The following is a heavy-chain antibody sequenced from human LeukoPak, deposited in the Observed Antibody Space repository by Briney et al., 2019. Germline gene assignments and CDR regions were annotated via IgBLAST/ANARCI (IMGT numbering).Heavy chain of an antibody. CDR3: ARDRTDCSGGSCYSYWFDP. Sequence: SETLSLTCAVSGGSISSGGYSWSWIRQPPGKGLEWIGYIYHSGSTYYNPSLKSRVTISVDRSKNQFSLKLSSVTAADTAVYYCARDRTDCSGGSCYSYWFDPWGQGTLVTVSS. V-gene: IGHV4-30-2*01. CDR1: GGSISSGGYS. D-gene: IGHD2-15*01. CDR2: IYHSGST. J-gene: IGHJ5*02.